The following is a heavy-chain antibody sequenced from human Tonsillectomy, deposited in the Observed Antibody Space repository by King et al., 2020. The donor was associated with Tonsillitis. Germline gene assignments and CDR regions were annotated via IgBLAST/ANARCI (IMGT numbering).Heavy chain of an antibody. V-gene: IGHV3-23*04. CDR3: SKDSTYCGGDCLFLNGAFDI. D-gene: IGHD2-21*02. CDR2: IIGSGGST. Sequence: VQLVESGGGLVQPGGSLRLSCAASGFTFSSYAMNWVRQAPGKGLEWVSDIIGSGGSTYYADSVKGRFTISRDNSKNTLYLQMNSLRAEDTALYYCSKDSTYCGGDCLFLNGAFDIWGQGTMVTVSS. J-gene: IGHJ3*02. CDR1: GFTFSSYA.